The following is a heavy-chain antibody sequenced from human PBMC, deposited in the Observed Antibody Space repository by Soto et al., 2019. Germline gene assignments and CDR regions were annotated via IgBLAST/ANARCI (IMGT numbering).Heavy chain of an antibody. CDR1: GFTFSTYN. D-gene: IGHD5-12*01. J-gene: IGHJ4*02. CDR3: ARGWLRDPWMY. Sequence: EVQLVESGGGLVKPGGSLRLSCAASGFTFSTYNMNWVRQAPGKGLEWVASISSTSVYMYYANSLKGRFTISRANAKSSLDRQVNSLRAEDTAVYYCARGWLRDPWMYWGQGTLVTVSS. CDR2: ISSTSVYM. V-gene: IGHV3-21*01.